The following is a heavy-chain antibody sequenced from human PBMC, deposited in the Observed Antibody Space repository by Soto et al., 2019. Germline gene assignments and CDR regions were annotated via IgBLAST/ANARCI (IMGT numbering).Heavy chain of an antibody. CDR2: ISYDGSNI. D-gene: IGHD2-2*01. V-gene: IGHV3-30-3*01. J-gene: IGHJ6*02. CDR1: GFTFSSYA. CDR3: AREMPHRYYYYGMDV. Sequence: QMQLVESGGGVVQPGRSLRLSCAASGFTFSSYAMHWVRQAPGKGLEWVAVISYDGSNIYYADSVKGRFTISRDDSKNTVYLQMNSLRAEDTAVYYCAREMPHRYYYYGMDVWGQGTTVTVSS.